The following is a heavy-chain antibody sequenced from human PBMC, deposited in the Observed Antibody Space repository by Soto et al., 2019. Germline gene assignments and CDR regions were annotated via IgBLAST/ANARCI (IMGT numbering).Heavy chain of an antibody. D-gene: IGHD2-21*02. CDR2: ISGSGGST. CDR1: GFTFSSYA. Sequence: GGSLRLSCAASGFTFSSYAMSWVRQAPGKGLEWVSAISGSGGSTYYADSVKCRFTISRDNSKNTLYLQMNSLRAEDTAVYYCAKGQLAYCGGDCYSEFDYWGQGTLVTVSS. J-gene: IGHJ4*02. CDR3: AKGQLAYCGGDCYSEFDY. V-gene: IGHV3-23*01.